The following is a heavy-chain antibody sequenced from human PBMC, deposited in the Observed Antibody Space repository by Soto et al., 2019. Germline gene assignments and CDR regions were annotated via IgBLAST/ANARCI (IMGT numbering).Heavy chain of an antibody. CDR1: GGSISSSSYY. V-gene: IGHV4-39*01. D-gene: IGHD1-1*01. CDR3: ARTTDYSFDY. CDR2: IYYRGST. J-gene: IGHJ4*02. Sequence: QLQLQESGPGLVKPSETLSLTCTVSGGSISSSSYYWGWIRQPPGKGLEWIGSIYYRGSTYYNPSLKSRVTISVDTSKNQFSLKLSSVTAADTAVYYCARTTDYSFDYWGQGTLVTVSS.